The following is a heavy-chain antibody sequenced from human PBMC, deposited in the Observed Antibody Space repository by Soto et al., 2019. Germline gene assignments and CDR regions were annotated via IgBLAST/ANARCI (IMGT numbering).Heavy chain of an antibody. CDR1: GFTFSSSA. Sequence: EVQLLESGGGLIQPGGSLRLSCAASGFTFSSSAMSWVHQAPGKGLEWVSTISGSGGNTNYADSVKGRFSISRDNSMNTLYLQMNSLGAEDTAVYYCAKSALAAAGTGPFDYWGQGTLVTVSS. CDR2: ISGSGGNT. D-gene: IGHD6-13*01. CDR3: AKSALAAAGTGPFDY. V-gene: IGHV3-23*01. J-gene: IGHJ4*02.